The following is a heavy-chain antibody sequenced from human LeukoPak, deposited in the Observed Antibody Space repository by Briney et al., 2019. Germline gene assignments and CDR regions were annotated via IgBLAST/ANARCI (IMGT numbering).Heavy chain of an antibody. CDR1: GFTFSSYW. CDR2: IKQDGSEK. D-gene: IGHD6-13*01. J-gene: IGHJ4*02. V-gene: IGHV3-7*01. CDR3: ARKVSGVAGVYYFDY. Sequence: PGGSLRLSCAASGFTFSSYWMSWVRQAPGKGLEWVANIKQDGSEKYYVDSVKGRFTISRDNAKNSLYLQMNSLRAEDTAVYYCARKVSGVAGVYYFDYWGQGTLVTVSS.